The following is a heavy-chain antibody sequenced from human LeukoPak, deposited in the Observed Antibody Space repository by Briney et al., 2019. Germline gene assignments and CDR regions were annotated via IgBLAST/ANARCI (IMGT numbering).Heavy chain of an antibody. D-gene: IGHD2-21*01. Sequence: GGSLRLSCAASGFTFSSYSMNWVRQVPGKGLEWVSSISSSSSYIYYADSVKGRFTISRDNAKNSLYLQMNSLRAEDTAVYYCARERFCGGDCSILDYWGQGTLVTVSS. CDR2: ISSSSSYI. J-gene: IGHJ4*02. V-gene: IGHV3-21*01. CDR3: ARERFCGGDCSILDY. CDR1: GFTFSSYS.